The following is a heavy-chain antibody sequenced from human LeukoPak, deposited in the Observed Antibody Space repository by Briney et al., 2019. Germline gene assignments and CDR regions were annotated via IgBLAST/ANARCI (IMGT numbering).Heavy chain of an antibody. J-gene: IGHJ4*02. CDR3: AKDSLRDYYDSSGYYGY. Sequence: QPGRSLRLSCAASGFTFSSCGMHWVRQAPGKGLDWVAVIWYDGSNKYYADSVKGRFTISRDNSKNTLYLQMNSLRAEDTAVYYCAKDSLRDYYDSSGYYGYWGQGTLVTVSS. V-gene: IGHV3-33*06. CDR2: IWYDGSNK. CDR1: GFTFSSCG. D-gene: IGHD3-22*01.